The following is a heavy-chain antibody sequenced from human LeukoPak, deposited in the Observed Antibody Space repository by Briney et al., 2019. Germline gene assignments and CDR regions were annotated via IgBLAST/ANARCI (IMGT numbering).Heavy chain of an antibody. CDR3: ARGAGAFDI. Sequence: SETLSLTCTGSGGSISSGSYYWRWIRQPAGKGLEWIGRIYTSGSTNYNPSLKSRVTISVDTSKNQCSLKLSSVTAADTAVYYCARGAGAFDIWGQGTMVTVSS. CDR2: IYTSGST. V-gene: IGHV4-61*02. CDR1: GGSISSGSYY. J-gene: IGHJ3*02.